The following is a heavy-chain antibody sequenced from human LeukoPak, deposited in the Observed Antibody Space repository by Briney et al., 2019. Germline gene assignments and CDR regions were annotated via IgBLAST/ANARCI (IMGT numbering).Heavy chain of an antibody. D-gene: IGHD3-10*01. J-gene: IGHJ4*02. CDR1: GFTFSSYA. CDR3: AKLDVLLWFGEPNYDY. CDR2: ISGSGGST. Sequence: QSGGSLRLSCAASGFTFSSYAMSWVRQAPGKGLEWVSAISGSGGSTYYADSVKGRFTISRDSSKNTLYLQMNSLRAEDTAVYYCAKLDVLLWFGEPNYDYWGQGTLVTVSS. V-gene: IGHV3-23*01.